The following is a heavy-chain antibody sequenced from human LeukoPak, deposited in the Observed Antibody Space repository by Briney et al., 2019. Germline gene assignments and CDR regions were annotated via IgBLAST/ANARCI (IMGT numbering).Heavy chain of an antibody. CDR3: ARGGGDYYYGMDV. CDR1: GFTFSNYA. Sequence: PGGSLRLSCAASGFTFSNYAMSWVRQTPGKGLEWVSSISSSSSYIYYADSVKGRFTISRDNAKNSLYLQMNSLRAEDTAVYYCARGGGDYYYGMDVWGQGTTVTVSS. CDR2: ISSSSSYI. V-gene: IGHV3-21*01. D-gene: IGHD3-16*01. J-gene: IGHJ6*02.